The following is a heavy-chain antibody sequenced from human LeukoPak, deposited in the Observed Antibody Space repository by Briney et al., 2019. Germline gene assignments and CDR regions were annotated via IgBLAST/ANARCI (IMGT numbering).Heavy chain of an antibody. V-gene: IGHV1-18*01. Sequence: ASVKVSCKASGYTFVSYGISWVRQAPGQGLEWMGWISPYNGNGNYAQKVQGRVTMTTDTSTSTAYMELRSLRSDDTAVYYCARGDDFWSGSNPSDYWGQGTLVTVSS. CDR3: ARGDDFWSGSNPSDY. J-gene: IGHJ4*02. CDR2: ISPYNGNG. CDR1: GYTFVSYG. D-gene: IGHD3-3*01.